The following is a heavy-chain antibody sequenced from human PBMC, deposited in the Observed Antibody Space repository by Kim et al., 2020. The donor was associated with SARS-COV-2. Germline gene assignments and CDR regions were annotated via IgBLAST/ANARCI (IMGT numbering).Heavy chain of an antibody. V-gene: IGHV3-30*04. J-gene: IGHJ6*02. CDR3: ARGGLRRRITMVWGPRTYGVGV. Sequence: GGSLRLSCAASGFTFSSYAMHWVRQAPGKGLEWVAVISYDGSNKYYADSVKGRFTISRDNSKNTLYLQMNSLRAEDTAVYYCARGGLRRRITMVWGPRTYGVGVGGRGTAVTVSS. D-gene: IGHD3-10*01. CDR1: GFTFSSYA. CDR2: ISYDGSNK.